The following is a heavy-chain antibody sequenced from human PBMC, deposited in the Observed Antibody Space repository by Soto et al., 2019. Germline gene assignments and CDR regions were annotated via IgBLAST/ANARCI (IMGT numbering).Heavy chain of an antibody. V-gene: IGHV3-30*04. CDR2: ISYDGSNK. CDR3: ARPGIAAAGTEPYNYYYYGMDV. CDR1: GFTFSSYA. J-gene: IGHJ6*02. D-gene: IGHD6-13*01. Sequence: GGSLRLSCAASGFTFSSYAMHWVRQAPGKGLEWVAVISYDGSNKYYADSVKGRFTISRDNSKNTLYLQMNSLRAEDTAVYYCARPGIAAAGTEPYNYYYYGMDVWGQGTTVTVSS.